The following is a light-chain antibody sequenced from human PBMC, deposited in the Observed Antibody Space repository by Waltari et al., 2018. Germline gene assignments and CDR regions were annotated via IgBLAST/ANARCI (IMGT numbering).Light chain of an antibody. V-gene: IGKV3-15*01. CDR3: QQYSRWPLT. J-gene: IGKJ4*01. CDR1: QTTYTN. CDR2: GSS. Sequence: DTVMTQSPATLSVSPGEGATLSCRASQTTYTNLAWYQQKPGQVPRLLIYGSSTRATGIPARCRGSGSGTEFTLTISSLQSEDFAVYYCQQYSRWPLTFGGGTKVEIK.